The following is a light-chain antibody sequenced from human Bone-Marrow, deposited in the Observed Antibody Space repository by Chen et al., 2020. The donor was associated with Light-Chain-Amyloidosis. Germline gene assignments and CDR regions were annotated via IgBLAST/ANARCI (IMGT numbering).Light chain of an antibody. J-gene: IGLJ2*01. V-gene: IGLV3-25*03. CDR1: DLPTKY. Sequence: SYELTQPPSVSVSPGQTARITCSGDDLPTKYAYWYQQKPGQAPVLVIHRDTERPSGISELFSGSSSGTTATLTISGVQAEDEADYHCQSADSSGTDEVIFGGGTKLTGL. CDR3: QSADSSGTDEVI. CDR2: RDT.